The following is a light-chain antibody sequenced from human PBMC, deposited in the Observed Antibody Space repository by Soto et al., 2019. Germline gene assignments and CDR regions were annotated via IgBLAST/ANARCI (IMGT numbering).Light chain of an antibody. J-gene: IGKJ2*01. Sequence: DVVMTQSPLSLPVTLGQPASVSCRSSQSLVHSDGNTYLNWLQQRPGQSPRRLIYEVSKRDSGVPDRFSGSGSGTDFTLTISRVEAEDVGVYYCMQGTHWPPYTFGQGTKLDIK. CDR1: QSLVHSDGNTY. CDR2: EVS. V-gene: IGKV2-30*02. CDR3: MQGTHWPPYT.